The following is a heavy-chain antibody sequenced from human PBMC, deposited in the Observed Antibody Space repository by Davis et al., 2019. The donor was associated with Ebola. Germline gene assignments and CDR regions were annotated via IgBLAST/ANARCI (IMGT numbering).Heavy chain of an antibody. V-gene: IGHV3-21*01. CDR2: ISSSSSYI. J-gene: IGHJ6*02. CDR1: GFTFSSYS. Sequence: PGGSLRLSCAASGFTFSSYSMNWVRQAPGKGLEWVSSISSSSSYIYYADSVKGRFTISRDNAKNSLYLQMNSLRAEDTAVYYCASTGITGTTRSYYYGMDVWGQGTTVTVSS. CDR3: ASTGITGTTRSYYYGMDV. D-gene: IGHD1-7*01.